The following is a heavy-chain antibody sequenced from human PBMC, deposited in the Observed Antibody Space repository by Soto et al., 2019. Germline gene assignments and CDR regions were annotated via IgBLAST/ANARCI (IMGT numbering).Heavy chain of an antibody. CDR2: INPNSGGT. J-gene: IGHJ5*02. CDR1: GYTFTGYY. Sequence: ASVKVSCKASGYTFTGYYMHWVRQVPGQGLEWMGWINPNSGGTNYAQKFQGWVTVTRDTSISTAYMELSRLRSDDTAVYYCARNLLIAAAGIGWFDPWGQGTLVTVSS. V-gene: IGHV1-2*04. CDR3: ARNLLIAAAGIGWFDP. D-gene: IGHD6-13*01.